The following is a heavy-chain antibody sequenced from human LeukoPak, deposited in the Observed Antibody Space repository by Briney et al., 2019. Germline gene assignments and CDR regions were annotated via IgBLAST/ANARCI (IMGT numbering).Heavy chain of an antibody. CDR2: INPSGGST. J-gene: IGHJ4*02. V-gene: IGHV1-46*01. D-gene: IGHD5-24*01. CDR3: ARDREGEGYNFGLFDY. Sequence: ASVKVSCKASGYTFTSYYMHWVRQAPGQGLEWMGIINPSGGSTSYAQKFQGRVTMTRDMSTSTVYMELSSLRSEDTAVYYCARDREGEGYNFGLFDYWGQGTLVTVSS. CDR1: GYTFTSYY.